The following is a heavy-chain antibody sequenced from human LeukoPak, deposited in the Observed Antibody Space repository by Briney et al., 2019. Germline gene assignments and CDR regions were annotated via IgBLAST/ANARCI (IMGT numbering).Heavy chain of an antibody. D-gene: IGHD3-16*02. V-gene: IGHV3-23*01. Sequence: PGGSLRLSCAASGFTFSSYAMSWVRQAPGKGLEWVSAISGSGGSTYYADSVKGRFTISRDNSKNTLYLQMNSLRAEDTAVYYCAKGPFWGSYRYTSDYYYYMDVWGKGTTVTISS. CDR2: ISGSGGST. CDR1: GFTFSSYA. J-gene: IGHJ6*03. CDR3: AKGPFWGSYRYTSDYYYYMDV.